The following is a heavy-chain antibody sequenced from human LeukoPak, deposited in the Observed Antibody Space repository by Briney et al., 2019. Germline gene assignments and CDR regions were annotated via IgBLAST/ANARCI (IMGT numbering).Heavy chain of an antibody. J-gene: IGHJ6*03. V-gene: IGHV3-23*01. Sequence: GGSLRLSCAASGFTFSNYAMSWVRQAPGKGLEWVSSFSGSGGSTYYADSVKGRVTISRDNSKNTLYLQMNSLRAEDTAVYYCAKVHYYYMDVWGKGTTVTISS. CDR1: GFTFSNYA. CDR3: AKVHYYYMDV. CDR2: FSGSGGST.